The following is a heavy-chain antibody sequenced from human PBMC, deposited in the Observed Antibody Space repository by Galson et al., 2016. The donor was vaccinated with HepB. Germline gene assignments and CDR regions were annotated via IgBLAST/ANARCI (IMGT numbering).Heavy chain of an antibody. Sequence: SLRLSCAASGFTFSSYSMNWVRQAPGKGLEWVSSISSGSSYIYYADSVKGRFTISRDNSKNTLYLQMNSLRAEDTAVYYCARLYFGSGGAVDYWGQGTLVTVSS. V-gene: IGHV3-21*04. CDR1: GFTFSSYS. CDR2: ISSGSSYI. CDR3: ARLYFGSGGAVDY. D-gene: IGHD3-10*01. J-gene: IGHJ4*02.